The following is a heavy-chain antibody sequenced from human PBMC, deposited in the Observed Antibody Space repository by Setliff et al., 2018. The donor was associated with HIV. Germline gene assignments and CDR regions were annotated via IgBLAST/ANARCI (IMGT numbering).Heavy chain of an antibody. CDR2: IYYSGST. Sequence: PSETLSLTCTVSGGSISSYYWGWIRQPPGKGLEWIGSIYYSGSTYYNPSLKSRVNMSVDTSKNHFSLSLTSVTAADTAVYYCAGSWIQFLSRILYCGGDCYSPFDSWGPGTLVTVSS. J-gene: IGHJ4*02. V-gene: IGHV4-39*01. CDR1: GGSISSYY. CDR3: AGSWIQFLSRILYCGGDCYSPFDS. D-gene: IGHD2-21*01.